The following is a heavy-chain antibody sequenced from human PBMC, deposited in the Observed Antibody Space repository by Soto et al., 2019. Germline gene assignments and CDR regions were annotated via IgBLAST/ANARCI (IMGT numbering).Heavy chain of an antibody. J-gene: IGHJ4*02. D-gene: IGHD2-15*01. CDR2: VYWDGDK. CDR1: GFSLTTNGVG. CDR3: VRGLRGSGCSNSRCYYYDY. Sequence: SGPTLVNPTQTLTLTCTFSGFSLTTNGVGVGWIRQPPGEAPEWLAIVYWDGDKRYSPSLKNRLTITGDTSRNKVVLTMTTVDPVDTGTYYCVRGLRGSGCSNSRCYYYDYWGQGTLVTVSS. V-gene: IGHV2-5*04.